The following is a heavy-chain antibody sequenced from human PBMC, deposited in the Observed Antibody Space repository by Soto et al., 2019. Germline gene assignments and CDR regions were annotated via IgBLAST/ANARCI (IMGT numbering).Heavy chain of an antibody. D-gene: IGHD3-16*01. CDR2: ISGSGGST. V-gene: IGHV3-23*01. J-gene: IGHJ4*02. CDR1: GFTFSSYA. Sequence: EVQLLESGGGLVQPGGSLRLSCAASGFTFSSYAMSWVRQAPGKGLEWVSAISGSGGSTYYAGSVKGRFTISRDNSKNTLYLQMNSLRAEDTAVYYCAKVPGGGLVLLWDYWGQGTLVTVSS. CDR3: AKVPGGGLVLLWDY.